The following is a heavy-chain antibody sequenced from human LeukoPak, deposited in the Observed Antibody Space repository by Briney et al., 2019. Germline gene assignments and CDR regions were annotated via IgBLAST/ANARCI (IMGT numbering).Heavy chain of an antibody. V-gene: IGHV3-15*01. CDR1: GFIFSNAW. CDR2: IKSKTDGGTT. Sequence: PGGSLRLSCAASGFIFSNAWMSWVRQAPGKGLEWVGRIKSKTDGGTTDYAAPVKGRFTISRDDSKNTLYLQMNSLRAEDTAVYFCARASGPFDYWGQGTLVTVSS. J-gene: IGHJ4*02. CDR3: ARASGPFDY.